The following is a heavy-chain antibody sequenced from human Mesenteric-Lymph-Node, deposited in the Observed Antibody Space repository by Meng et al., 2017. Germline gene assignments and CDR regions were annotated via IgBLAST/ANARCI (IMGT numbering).Heavy chain of an antibody. CDR1: GFHFGSFA. J-gene: IGHJ4*02. Sequence: GESLKISCAASGFHFGSFAMAWVRQAPGKGLEWVSSFSTGVGGTHYADSVEGRFTSSRDNSKNTLYLQMNSLRAEDTAVYYCARGSGGWYFFDYWGQGTLVTVSS. D-gene: IGHD6-19*01. CDR3: ARGSGGWYFFDY. V-gene: IGHV3-23*01. CDR2: FSTGVGGT.